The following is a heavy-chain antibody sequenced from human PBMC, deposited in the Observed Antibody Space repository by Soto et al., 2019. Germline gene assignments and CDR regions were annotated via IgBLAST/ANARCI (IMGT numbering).Heavy chain of an antibody. V-gene: IGHV3-13*01. CDR1: GFTFSSYD. Sequence: VGSLRLSCAASGFTFSSYDMHWVRQATGKGLEWVSAIGTAGDTYYPGSVKGRFTISRENAKNSLYLQMNSLRAGDTAVYYCARAEYSSLVDVWGKGTTVTVSS. CDR3: ARAEYSSLVDV. D-gene: IGHD6-6*01. J-gene: IGHJ6*04. CDR2: IGTAGDT.